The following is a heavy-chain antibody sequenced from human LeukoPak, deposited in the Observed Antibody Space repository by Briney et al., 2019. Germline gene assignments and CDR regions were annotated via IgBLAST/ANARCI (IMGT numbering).Heavy chain of an antibody. V-gene: IGHV4-39*07. CDR3: ARDSRVHYYDSSAGYFGL. Sequence: SETLSLTCTVSGGSLSSSSYYWGWIRQPPGQGLEWTASIYYTGNTYYNPSLKSRVAISLDTSKSQFSLKLSSVTAADTAVYYCARDSRVHYYDSSAGYFGLWGRGTLVTVSS. J-gene: IGHJ2*01. D-gene: IGHD3-22*01. CDR1: GGSLSSSSYY. CDR2: IYYTGNT.